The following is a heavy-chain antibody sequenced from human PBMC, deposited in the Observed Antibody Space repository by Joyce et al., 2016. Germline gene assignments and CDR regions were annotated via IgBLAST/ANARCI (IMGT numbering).Heavy chain of an antibody. CDR1: GGSISIGGYY. CDR3: ARRAPDTYYYYMDV. CDR2: ISYEGNT. Sequence: QVQLQESGPGLVKPSQTLSLTCTVSGGSISIGGYYWSWVRQRPGKGLEWIGYISYEGNTYYTPSLRGRLDLSVDTSKNQFSLKLSSVTAADTAVYYCARRAPDTYYYYMDVWGKGTTVSVSS. J-gene: IGHJ6*03. V-gene: IGHV4-31*03. D-gene: IGHD1-14*01.